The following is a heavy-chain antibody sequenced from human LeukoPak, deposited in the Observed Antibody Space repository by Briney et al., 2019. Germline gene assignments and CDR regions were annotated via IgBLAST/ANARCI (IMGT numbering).Heavy chain of an antibody. Sequence: PGGSLRLSCAASGFTFDDYAMHWVRQAPGKGLEWVSLISWDGGSTYYADSVKGRFTIPRDNSKNSLYLQMNSLRAEDTALYYCAKDRHNWKGVAYYYYGMDVWGKGTTVTVSS. D-gene: IGHD1-1*01. CDR2: ISWDGGST. CDR1: GFTFDDYA. V-gene: IGHV3-43D*04. CDR3: AKDRHNWKGVAYYYYGMDV. J-gene: IGHJ6*04.